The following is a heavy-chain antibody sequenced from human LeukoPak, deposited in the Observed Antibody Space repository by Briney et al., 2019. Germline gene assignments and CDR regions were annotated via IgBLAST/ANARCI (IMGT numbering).Heavy chain of an antibody. J-gene: IGHJ4*02. Sequence: GGSLRLSCAASGFTFSSYAMHWVRQAPGKGLEWVAVIPYDGSNKYYADSVKGRFTIPRDNSKNTLYLQMNSLRAEDTAVYYCVLEVIGLDYWGQGTLVTVSS. CDR3: VLEVIGLDY. CDR1: GFTFSSYA. D-gene: IGHD3-22*01. CDR2: IPYDGSNK. V-gene: IGHV3-30*14.